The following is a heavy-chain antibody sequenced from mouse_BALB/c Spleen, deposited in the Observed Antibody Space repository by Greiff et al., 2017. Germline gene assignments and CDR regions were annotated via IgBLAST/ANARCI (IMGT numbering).Heavy chain of an antibody. CDR3: ARMEGYYYGSSAMDY. D-gene: IGHD1-1*01. V-gene: IGHV8-8*01. CDR1: GFSLSTSGMG. J-gene: IGHJ4*01. Sequence: QVTLKESGPGILQPSQTLSLTCSFSGFSLSTSGMGVGWIRQPSGKGLEWLAHIWWDDDKRYNPALKSRLTISKDTSSNQVFLKIASVDTADTATYYCARMEGYYYGSSAMDYWGQGTSVTVSS. CDR2: IWWDDDK.